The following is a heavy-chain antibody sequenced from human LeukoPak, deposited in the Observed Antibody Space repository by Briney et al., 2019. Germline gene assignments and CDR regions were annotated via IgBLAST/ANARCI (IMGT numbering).Heavy chain of an antibody. Sequence: SETLSLTCTVSGGSISSFYWNWIRQPPGKGLEWIGYIYYSGSTNYNPSLKSRVTISVDTSKNQFSLKLSSVTAADTAVYYCAREETSTYNWFDPWGQGTLVTVSS. CDR3: AREETSTYNWFDP. CDR1: GGSISSFY. J-gene: IGHJ5*02. CDR2: IYYSGST. V-gene: IGHV4-59*01.